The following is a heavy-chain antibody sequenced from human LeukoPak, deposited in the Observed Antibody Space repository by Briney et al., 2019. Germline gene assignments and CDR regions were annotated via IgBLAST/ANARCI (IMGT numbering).Heavy chain of an antibody. CDR1: GFTFSSYS. J-gene: IGHJ3*02. D-gene: IGHD3-22*01. CDR3: ARDDAGSSGYYFGSAFDI. Sequence: PGGSLRLSCAASGFTFSSYSMNWVRQAPGKGLEWVSSISSSSSYIYYADSVKGRFTISRDNAKNSLYLQMNSLRAEDTAVYYCARDDAGSSGYYFGSAFDIWGQGTMVTVSS. V-gene: IGHV3-21*01. CDR2: ISSSSSYI.